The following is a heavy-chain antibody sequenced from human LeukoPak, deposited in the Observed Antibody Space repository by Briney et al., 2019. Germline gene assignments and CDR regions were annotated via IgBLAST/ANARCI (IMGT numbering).Heavy chain of an antibody. CDR2: ISWNSGSI. V-gene: IGHV3-9*03. CDR1: GFTFDDYA. Sequence: GRSLRLSCAASGFTFDDYAMHWVRQAPGKGLEWVSGISWNSGSIGYADSVKGRFTISRDNAKNSLYLQMNSLRAEDMALYYCARVKVGAKAFDYWGQGTLVTVSS. J-gene: IGHJ4*02. CDR3: ARVKVGAKAFDY. D-gene: IGHD1-26*01.